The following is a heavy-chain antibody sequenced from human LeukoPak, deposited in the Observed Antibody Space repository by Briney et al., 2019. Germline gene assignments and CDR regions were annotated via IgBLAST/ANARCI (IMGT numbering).Heavy chain of an antibody. J-gene: IGHJ4*02. CDR1: GDSISGPY. Sequence: SETLSLTCNVSGDSISGPYWNWIRQSPGRGLEWIGYTHYTGETNYNPSLKSRLTMSVDTSNNQVYLRLSSVTAADTAVYYWGGNLGAGSDHWGQGTLVTVS. D-gene: IGHD3-10*01. CDR3: GGNLGAGSDH. CDR2: THYTGET. V-gene: IGHV4-59*11.